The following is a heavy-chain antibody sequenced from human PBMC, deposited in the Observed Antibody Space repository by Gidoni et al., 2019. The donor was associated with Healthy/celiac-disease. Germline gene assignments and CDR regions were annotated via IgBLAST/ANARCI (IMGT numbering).Heavy chain of an antibody. CDR1: GFTFSSYE. D-gene: IGHD6-13*01. J-gene: IGHJ4*02. Sequence: EVQLLESGGGLVQPGGSLRLSCAASGFTFSSYEMNWVSQAPGKGLGWVSNISSSGSTIYYADSVKGRFTISRDNAKNSLYLQMNSLRAEDTAVYYCASRKQLDLKWGQGTLVTVSS. CDR3: ASRKQLDLK. V-gene: IGHV3-48*03. CDR2: ISSSGSTI.